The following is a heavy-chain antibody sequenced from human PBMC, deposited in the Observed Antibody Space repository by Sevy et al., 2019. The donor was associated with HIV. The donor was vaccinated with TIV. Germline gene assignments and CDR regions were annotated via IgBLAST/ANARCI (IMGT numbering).Heavy chain of an antibody. CDR3: TTYLGYCRSTSCHYYFDN. V-gene: IGHV3-73*01. CDR1: GFTFSGSA. J-gene: IGHJ4*02. D-gene: IGHD2-2*03. Sequence: GGSLRLSCAASGFTFSGSALHWVRQASGKGLEWVGRIRMKANSYATAYVASVKGRFTISRDDSKNSAYLQMNSLKTEETAVYYCTTYLGYCRSTSCHYYFDNWGQGTLVTVSS. CDR2: IRMKANSYAT.